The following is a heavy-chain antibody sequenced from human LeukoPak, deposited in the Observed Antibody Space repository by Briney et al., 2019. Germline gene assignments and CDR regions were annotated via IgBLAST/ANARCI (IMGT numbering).Heavy chain of an antibody. CDR3: ASRPSGDYPYFDY. CDR1: GFTFSSYA. D-gene: IGHD4-17*01. Sequence: GGSLRLSCAASGFTFSSYAMHWVRQAPGKGLEWVAVISYYGSNKYYADSVKGRFTISRDNSKNTLYLQMNSLRAEDTAVYYCASRPSGDYPYFDYWGQGTLVTVSS. V-gene: IGHV3-30*14. CDR2: ISYYGSNK. J-gene: IGHJ4*02.